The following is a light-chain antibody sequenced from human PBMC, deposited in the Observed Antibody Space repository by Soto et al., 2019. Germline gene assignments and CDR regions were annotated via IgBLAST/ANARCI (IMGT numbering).Light chain of an antibody. V-gene: IGLV2-14*01. Sequence: QSALTQPASVSGSPGQSITISCTGTSSDVGGYNYVSWYQQHPGKAPKLMIYDVSNRPSGVSNRFSGSKSGNTASLTISGLQLEDEADYYCSSYTSSSTPYVFGSGTKVTVL. CDR1: SSDVGGYNY. CDR3: SSYTSSSTPYV. J-gene: IGLJ1*01. CDR2: DVS.